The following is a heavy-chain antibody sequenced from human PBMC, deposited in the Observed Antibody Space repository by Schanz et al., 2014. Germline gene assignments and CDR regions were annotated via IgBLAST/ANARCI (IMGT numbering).Heavy chain of an antibody. CDR2: ISTSGTYM. CDR3: ARESSNDIVLVPGAVFDH. V-gene: IGHV3-21*01. Sequence: EVQLVESGGGLVKPGGSLRLSCVASGFAFSSFAMTWVRQAPGRGLEWVSSISTSGTYMYIADSLKGRLTISRDNAKNTLYLQMNSLRAEDTAVYYCARESSNDIVLVPGAVFDHWGRGTLVTVSS. D-gene: IGHD2-2*01. J-gene: IGHJ2*01. CDR1: GFAFSSFA.